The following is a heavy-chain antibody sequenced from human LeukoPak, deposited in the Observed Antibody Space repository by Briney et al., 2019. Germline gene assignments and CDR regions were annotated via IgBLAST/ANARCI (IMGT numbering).Heavy chain of an antibody. Sequence: QAWGSLRLSCAASGFTFSSYEMNWVRQAPGKGLEWVSYISSSGSTIYYADSVKGRFTISRDNAKNSLYLQMNSLRAEDTAVYYCASCPYSSGYTYYFDYWGQGPLVTVSS. V-gene: IGHV3-48*03. CDR3: ASCPYSSGYTYYFDY. D-gene: IGHD3-22*01. J-gene: IGHJ4*02. CDR1: GFTFSSYE. CDR2: ISSSGSTI.